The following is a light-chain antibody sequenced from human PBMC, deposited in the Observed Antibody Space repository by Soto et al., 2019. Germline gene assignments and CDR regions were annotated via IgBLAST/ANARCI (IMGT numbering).Light chain of an antibody. CDR3: SSYTSSSTLV. CDR2: DVT. Sequence: QSALTQPRSVSGSPGQSVTISCTGTSSDVGAYNYVSWYQQHPGKAPKLMIHDVTKRPSGVPDRFSGSKSGDTASLTISGLQAEDEADYYCSSYTSSSTLVFGGGTKVTVL. CDR1: SSDVGAYNY. V-gene: IGLV2-11*01. J-gene: IGLJ2*01.